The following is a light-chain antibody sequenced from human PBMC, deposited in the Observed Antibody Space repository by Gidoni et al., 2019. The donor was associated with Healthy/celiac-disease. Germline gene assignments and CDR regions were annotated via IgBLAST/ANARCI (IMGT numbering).Light chain of an antibody. J-gene: IGLJ2*01. CDR1: SRDVGGYND. V-gene: IGLV2-14*01. Sequence: QSALTQSASVSGSPAQSMTISCTGTSRDVGGYNDVSWYQQHPGKAPKLMIYNISNRPSGVSNRFSGSKSGNTASLTIAGLQAEDEADYYCSSYTSSSTLVVFGGGTKLTVL. CDR3: SSYTSSSTLVV. CDR2: NIS.